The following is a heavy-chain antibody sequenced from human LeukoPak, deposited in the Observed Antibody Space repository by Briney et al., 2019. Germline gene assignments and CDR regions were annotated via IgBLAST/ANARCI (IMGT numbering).Heavy chain of an antibody. J-gene: IGHJ4*02. Sequence: SETLSLTCAVSGYSISSGYYWGWIRQPPGKGPEWIGSIYHGGSTYYNPSLKSRVTISVDTSKNQFFLKLSSVTAADTAVYYCARGRVRDFWSGYYLSYWGQGTLVTVSS. CDR1: GYSISSGYY. CDR3: ARGRVRDFWSGYYLSY. CDR2: IYHGGST. D-gene: IGHD3-3*01. V-gene: IGHV4-38-2*01.